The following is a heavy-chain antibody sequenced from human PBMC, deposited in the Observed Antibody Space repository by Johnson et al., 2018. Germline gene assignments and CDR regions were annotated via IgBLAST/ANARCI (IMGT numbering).Heavy chain of an antibody. Sequence: LVESGAEVKKPGASAKVSCKASGYIFNNYAMHWVRQAPGQRPEWMGWINTGNGNTKYSQKFQGRVTITRDTSASTAYMELSSLRCEDRAVYYCARDLYVGGRATYVDYVGIALDIWGQGTMVTVSS. J-gene: IGHJ3*02. V-gene: IGHV1-3*04. CDR1: GYIFNNYA. CDR3: ARDLYVGGRATYVDYVGIALDI. CDR2: INTGNGNT. D-gene: IGHD4-17*01.